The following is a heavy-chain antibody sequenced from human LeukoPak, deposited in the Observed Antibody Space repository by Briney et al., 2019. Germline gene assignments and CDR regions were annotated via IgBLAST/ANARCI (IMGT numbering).Heavy chain of an antibody. V-gene: IGHV3-23*01. CDR3: AKDGRVARETELYYFDD. J-gene: IGHJ4*02. D-gene: IGHD1-26*01. CDR2: ISGSSGST. Sequence: GGSLRLSCAASGFTFSIYAMTWVRQTPGKGLEWVSGISGSSGSTFYADFVEGRFTISRDNSYNTLYLQMNGLRAEDTAVYYCAKDGRVARETELYYFDDWGQGTLVTVSS. CDR1: GFTFSIYA.